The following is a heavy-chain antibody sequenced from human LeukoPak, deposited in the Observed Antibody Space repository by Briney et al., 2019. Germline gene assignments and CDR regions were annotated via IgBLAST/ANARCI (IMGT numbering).Heavy chain of an antibody. J-gene: IGHJ4*02. D-gene: IGHD5-12*01. Sequence: PGGSLRLSCVASGITFSNYAVSWVRQAPEKGLDWVSVISGSAHKIRYADSVRGRFTISRDNAKNSLYLQMNSLRAEDTAVYYCAGWLRPDYWGQGTLVTVSS. CDR1: GITFSNYA. CDR2: ISGSAHKI. V-gene: IGHV3-23*01. CDR3: AGWLRPDY.